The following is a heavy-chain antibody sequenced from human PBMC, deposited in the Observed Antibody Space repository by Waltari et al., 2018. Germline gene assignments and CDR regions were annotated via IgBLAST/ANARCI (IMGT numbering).Heavy chain of an antibody. V-gene: IGHV4-39*01. CDR2: VHYTGSS. D-gene: IGHD3-9*01. Sequence: QLQLQESGPGLVRSSGTLSLTCTVSGGYISETNHYWGWIRQPPGKGLEWIGSVHYTGSSYHNPSLKSRVTLSVDTFEKQFSLKLSSVTAADTAIYYCARLFYHDASGYLAGQNWFDPWGQGTLVAVSS. J-gene: IGHJ5*02. CDR1: GGYISETNHY. CDR3: ARLFYHDASGYLAGQNWFDP.